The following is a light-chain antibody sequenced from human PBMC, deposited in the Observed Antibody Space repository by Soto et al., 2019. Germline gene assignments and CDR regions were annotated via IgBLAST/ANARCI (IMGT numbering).Light chain of an antibody. CDR2: AAS. V-gene: IGKV1-6*01. J-gene: IGKJ1*01. CDR1: QAIRSD. Sequence: IQMTQSPSSLSASVGDRVTITCRAGQAIRSDLAWYQQKPGMAPKFLIFAASNLQRGVPARFSGSGSGTDFTLIISSLQPEDFATYYCLQLYNYPRTFGQGTKV. CDR3: LQLYNYPRT.